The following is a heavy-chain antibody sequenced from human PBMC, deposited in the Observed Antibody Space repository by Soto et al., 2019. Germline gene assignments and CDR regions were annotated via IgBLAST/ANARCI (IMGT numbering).Heavy chain of an antibody. J-gene: IGHJ4*02. CDR1: GFTFSTYS. CDR2: IRSSSNYI. V-gene: IGHV3-21*01. Sequence: GGSLRLSCAASGFTFSTYSMNWVRQAPGKGLEWVSSIRSSSNYIYYADSVKGRFTISRDNAKNSLYLQMNSLRAEDTAVYYCARDAGYTSFDYWGQGTLVTVSS. CDR3: ARDAGYTSFDY. D-gene: IGHD5-12*01.